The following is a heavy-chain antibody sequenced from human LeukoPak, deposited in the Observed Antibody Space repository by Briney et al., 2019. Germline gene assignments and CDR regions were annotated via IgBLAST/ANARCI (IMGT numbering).Heavy chain of an antibody. J-gene: IGHJ4*02. Sequence: GGSLRLSCAASGFTFSSYSMNWVRQAPGKGLEWVSYISSSSSTIYYADSVKGRFTISRDNAENSLYLQMNSLRAEDTAVYYCARGASTKYPRFDYWGQGTLVTVSS. CDR1: GFTFSSYS. D-gene: IGHD2-8*01. V-gene: IGHV3-48*04. CDR3: ARGASTKYPRFDY. CDR2: ISSSSSTI.